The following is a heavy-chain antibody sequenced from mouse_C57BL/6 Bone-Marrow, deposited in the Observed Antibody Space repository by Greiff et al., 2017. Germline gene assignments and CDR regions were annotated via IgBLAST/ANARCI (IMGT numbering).Heavy chain of an antibody. D-gene: IGHD3-2*02. CDR1: GYSITSGYS. CDR3: ARDPPRQLRLGYAMDY. J-gene: IGHJ4*01. CDR2: ISYDGSN. V-gene: IGHV3-6*01. Sequence: VQLQQSGPGLVKPSQSLSLTCSVTGYSITSGYSWTWLRQFPGNKLEWMGYISYDGSNNYNPSLKNRISITRDTAKNQFFLKLNAVTTEDTATYYCARDPPRQLRLGYAMDYWGQGTSVTVSA.